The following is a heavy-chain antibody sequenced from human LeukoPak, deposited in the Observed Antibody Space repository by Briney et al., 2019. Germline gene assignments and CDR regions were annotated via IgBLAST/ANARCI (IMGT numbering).Heavy chain of an antibody. CDR3: AKGAHTYYDYVWGSYRYYEFDY. Sequence: GGSLRLSCAASGFTFSSYAMSWVRQAPGKGLEWVSAISGSGGSTYYADSVKGRFTISRDNSKNTLYLQMNSLRAEDTAVYYCAKGAHTYYDYVWGSYRYYEFDYWGQGPLVTVSS. J-gene: IGHJ4*02. CDR1: GFTFSSYA. D-gene: IGHD3-16*02. CDR2: ISGSGGST. V-gene: IGHV3-23*01.